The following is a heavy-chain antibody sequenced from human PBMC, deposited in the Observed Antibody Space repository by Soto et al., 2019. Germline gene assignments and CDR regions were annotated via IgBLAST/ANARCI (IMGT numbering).Heavy chain of an antibody. CDR2: ISVSVRTI. Sequence: GGSLRLSCTASGFIFSNYEMNWVRQAPGKGLEWVAYISVSVRTIYYADSVKGRFTISRDNAKKSLFLQMDSLRAEDTAVYHCARDGSRDTHLAGLYKWFDPWGQGTKVTVSS. V-gene: IGHV3-48*03. CDR3: ARDGSRDTHLAGLYKWFDP. CDR1: GFIFSNYE. J-gene: IGHJ5*02. D-gene: IGHD6-19*01.